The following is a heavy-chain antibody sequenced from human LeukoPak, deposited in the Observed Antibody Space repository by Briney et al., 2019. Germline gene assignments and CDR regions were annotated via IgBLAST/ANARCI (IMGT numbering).Heavy chain of an antibody. CDR2: IIPILGIA. J-gene: IGHJ1*01. CDR3: ARVPLNYYDSSGYYEYFQH. Sequence: GSSMKVSCKASGGTFSSYAISWVRQAPGQGLEWMGRIIPILGIANYAQKFQGRVTITADKSTSTAYMELSSLRSEDTAVYYCARVPLNYYDSSGYYEYFQHWGQGTLVTVSS. V-gene: IGHV1-69*04. CDR1: GGTFSSYA. D-gene: IGHD3-22*01.